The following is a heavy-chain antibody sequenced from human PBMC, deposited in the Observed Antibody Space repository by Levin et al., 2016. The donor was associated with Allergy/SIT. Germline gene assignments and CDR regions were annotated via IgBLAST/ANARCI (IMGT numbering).Heavy chain of an antibody. CDR3: ASDLGTRGYSSSWYYFDY. V-gene: IGHV3-23*01. CDR2: ISGSGGST. D-gene: IGHD6-13*01. Sequence: GESLKISCAASGFTFSSYAMSWVRQAPGKGLEWVSAISGSGGSTYYADSVKGRFTISRDNSKNTLYLQMNSLRAEDTAVYYCASDLGTRGYSSSWYYFDYWGQGTLVTVSS. CDR1: GFTFSSYA. J-gene: IGHJ4*02.